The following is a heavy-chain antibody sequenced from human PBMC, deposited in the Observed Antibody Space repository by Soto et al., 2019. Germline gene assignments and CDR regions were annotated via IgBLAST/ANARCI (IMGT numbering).Heavy chain of an antibody. Sequence: QVQLVESGGGVVQPGRSLRLSCAASGFTFSRSGMHWVRQAPGKGLEWVALISYDGSNKYYADSVKGRFTISRDNSKNTLHVQMNSLRAEDTAVYYCAKDSIAGRPDYNYGMDVWGQGPRSPSP. CDR1: GFTFSRSG. CDR3: AKDSIAGRPDYNYGMDV. D-gene: IGHD6-6*01. CDR2: ISYDGSNK. J-gene: IGHJ6*02. V-gene: IGHV3-30*18.